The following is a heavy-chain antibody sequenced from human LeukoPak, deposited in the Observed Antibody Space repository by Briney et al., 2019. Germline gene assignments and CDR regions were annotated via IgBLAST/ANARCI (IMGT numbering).Heavy chain of an antibody. CDR3: ARGRDDYGDYVAFDI. Sequence: ASVKVSCKASGYTLTSYDINWVRQAPGQGLEWMGIINPSGGSTSYAQKFQGRVTMTRNTSISTAYMELSSLRSEDTAVYYCARGRDDYGDYVAFDIWGQGTMVTVSS. D-gene: IGHD4-17*01. J-gene: IGHJ3*02. CDR1: GYTLTSYD. CDR2: INPSGGST. V-gene: IGHV1-8*02.